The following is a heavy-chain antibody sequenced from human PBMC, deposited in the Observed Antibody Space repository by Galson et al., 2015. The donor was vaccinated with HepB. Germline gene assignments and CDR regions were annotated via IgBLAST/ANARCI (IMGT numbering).Heavy chain of an antibody. D-gene: IGHD3-3*01. CDR3: ARSPADFWSGYYEAEYFQH. Sequence: SLRLSCAASGFTFSSYSMNWVRQAPGKGLEWVSSISSSSSYIYYADSVKGRFTISRDNARNSLYLQMNSLRAEDTAVYYCARSPADFWSGYYEAEYFQHWGQGTLVTVSS. CDR1: GFTFSSYS. CDR2: ISSSSSYI. V-gene: IGHV3-21*01. J-gene: IGHJ1*01.